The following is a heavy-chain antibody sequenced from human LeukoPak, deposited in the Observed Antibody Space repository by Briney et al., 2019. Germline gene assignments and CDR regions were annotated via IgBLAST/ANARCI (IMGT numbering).Heavy chain of an antibody. CDR1: GFTFSSYA. Sequence: PGGSLRLSCAASGFTFSSYAMHWVRQAPGKGLEWVAVISYDGSNKYYADSVKGRFTISRDNSKNTLYLQMNSLRAEDTAVYYCARDGVLRFLEWLPQGRAFDIWGQGTMVTVSS. D-gene: IGHD3-3*01. J-gene: IGHJ3*02. V-gene: IGHV3-30-3*01. CDR3: ARDGVLRFLEWLPQGRAFDI. CDR2: ISYDGSNK.